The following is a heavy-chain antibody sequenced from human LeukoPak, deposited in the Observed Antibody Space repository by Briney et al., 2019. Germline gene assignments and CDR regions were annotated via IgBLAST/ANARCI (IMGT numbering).Heavy chain of an antibody. J-gene: IGHJ4*02. CDR3: ARGGDSSGYYPFDY. CDR2: IIPIFGIA. Sequence: SVKVTCKASGGTFSSYAISWVRQAPGQGLEWMGRIIPIFGIANYAQKFQGRVAITADKSTSTAYMELSSLRSEDTAVYYCARGGDSSGYYPFDYWGQGTLVTVSS. CDR1: GGTFSSYA. D-gene: IGHD3-22*01. V-gene: IGHV1-69*04.